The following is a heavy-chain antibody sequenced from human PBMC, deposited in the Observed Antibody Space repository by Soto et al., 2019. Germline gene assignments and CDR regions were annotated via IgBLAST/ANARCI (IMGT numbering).Heavy chain of an antibody. J-gene: IGHJ6*03. D-gene: IGHD2-15*01. Sequence: GGSLRLSCAASGFTVSSNYMSWVRQAPGKGLEWVSVIYSGGSTYYADSVKGRFTISRDNSKNTLYLQMNSLRAEDTAVYYCARDAAAVVVVAATRQPVGPGHYYYYMDVWGKGTTVTVSS. V-gene: IGHV3-66*01. CDR1: GFTVSSNY. CDR2: IYSGGST. CDR3: ARDAAAVVVVAATRQPVGPGHYYYYMDV.